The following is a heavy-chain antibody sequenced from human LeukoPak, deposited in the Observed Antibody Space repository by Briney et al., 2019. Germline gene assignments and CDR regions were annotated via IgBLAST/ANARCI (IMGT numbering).Heavy chain of an antibody. V-gene: IGHV1-46*01. J-gene: IGHJ4*02. Sequence: ASVKVSRKASGYTFTSNYIHWVRQAPGQGLEWMGMIYPRDGSTSYAQKFQGRVTVTRDTSTSTVHMELSGLRSEDTAVYYCARDQEGFDYWGQGTLVTVSS. CDR1: GYTFTSNY. CDR2: IYPRDGST. CDR3: ARDQEGFDY.